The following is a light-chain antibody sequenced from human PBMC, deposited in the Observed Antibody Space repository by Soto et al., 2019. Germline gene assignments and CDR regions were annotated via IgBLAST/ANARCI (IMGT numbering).Light chain of an antibody. CDR3: QQYGSSPRT. J-gene: IGKJ1*01. CDR2: GAS. CDR1: QSVSSSY. V-gene: IGKV3-20*01. Sequence: ENGLTQSPGTLSLSEGERATLSCRVSQSVSSSYLAWYQQIPGQAPRLLIYGASSRATGIPDRFSGSGSGTDFTLTISILEPEDFAMYYCQQYGSSPRTFGQGTNVDI.